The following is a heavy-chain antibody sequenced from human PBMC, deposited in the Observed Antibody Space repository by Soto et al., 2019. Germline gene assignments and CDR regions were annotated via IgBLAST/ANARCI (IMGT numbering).Heavy chain of an antibody. Sequence: ASVKVSCKASGYTFTSYAMHWVRQAPGQRLEWMGWINAGNGNTKYSQKFQGRVTITRDTSASTAYMELSSLRSEDTAVYYCARTYCSGGSCYSNWFDPWGQGTLVTVS. CDR1: GYTFTSYA. CDR2: INAGNGNT. J-gene: IGHJ5*02. D-gene: IGHD2-15*01. V-gene: IGHV1-3*01. CDR3: ARTYCSGGSCYSNWFDP.